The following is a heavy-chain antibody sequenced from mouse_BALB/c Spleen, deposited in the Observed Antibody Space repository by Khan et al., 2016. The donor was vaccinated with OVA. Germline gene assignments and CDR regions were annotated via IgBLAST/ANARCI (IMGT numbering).Heavy chain of an antibody. CDR2: ISYSGRN. Sequence: EVKLEESGPGLVKPSQSLSLTCTVTGYSITSDYAWNWIRQFPGNKLEWMGYISYSGRNSYTPSLKSRISITRDTSKNQFFLQLNSVTTEDTATYYCARGRAYWGQGTLVTVSA. J-gene: IGHJ3*01. CDR3: ARGRAY. CDR1: GYSITSDYA. D-gene: IGHD3-3*01. V-gene: IGHV3-2*02.